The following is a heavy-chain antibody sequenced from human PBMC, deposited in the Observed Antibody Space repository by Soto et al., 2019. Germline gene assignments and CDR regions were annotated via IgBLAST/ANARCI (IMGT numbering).Heavy chain of an antibody. Sequence: QVQLVQSGAEVKKPGASVKVSCXXXXXTFTGXXXXXXXXXXXXXXEWMGWINPNSGGTNYAQKFQGRVTMTRDTSISTAYMELSRLRSDDTAVYYCARDAGYQLLYANPWGQGTLVTVSS. CDR1: XXTFTGXX. J-gene: IGHJ5*02. CDR2: INPNSGGT. V-gene: IGHV1-2*02. D-gene: IGHD2-2*02. CDR3: ARDAGYQLLYANP.